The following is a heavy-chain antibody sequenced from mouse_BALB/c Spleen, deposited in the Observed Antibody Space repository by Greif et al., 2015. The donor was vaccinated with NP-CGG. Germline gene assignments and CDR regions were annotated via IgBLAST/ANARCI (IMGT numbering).Heavy chain of an antibody. V-gene: IGHV1-84*02. D-gene: IGHD4-1*01. CDR2: IYPGSGNT. CDR1: GYTFTDYY. J-gene: IGHJ4*01. Sequence: QVQLQQPGPELVKPGASVKISCKASGYTFTDYYINWVNQKPGQGLEWIGWIYPGSGNTKYNERFKGKATLTVDTSSSTAYMQFSSLTTEDTAVYICARRTGTEAMDYWGQGTSVTVSS. CDR3: ARRTGTEAMDY.